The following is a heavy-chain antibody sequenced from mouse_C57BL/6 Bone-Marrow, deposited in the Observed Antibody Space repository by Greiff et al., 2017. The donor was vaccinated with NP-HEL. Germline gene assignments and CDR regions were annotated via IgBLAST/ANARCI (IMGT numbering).Heavy chain of an antibody. D-gene: IGHD1-1*01. V-gene: IGHV1-59*01. CDR3: ARYGSSYFDY. J-gene: IGHJ2*01. Sequence: QVQLQQPGAELVRPGTSVKLSCKASGYTFTSYWMHWVKQRPGQGLEWIGVIDPSDSYTTYNQKFQGKATLTVDTSSSTAYMQLSSLTSEDSAVYYCARYGSSYFDYWGQGTTLTVSS. CDR1: GYTFTSYW. CDR2: IDPSDSYT.